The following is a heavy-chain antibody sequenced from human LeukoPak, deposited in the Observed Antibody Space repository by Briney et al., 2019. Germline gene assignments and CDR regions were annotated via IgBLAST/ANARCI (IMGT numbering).Heavy chain of an antibody. Sequence: PSETLSLTCTVSGGSISSSSYYWGWIRQPPGKGLEWIGSIHYSGSTYYNPSLKSRVTISVDTSKNQFSLKLSSVTAADTAVYYCATLLAYCGGDCYSNWFDPWGQGTLVTVSS. CDR1: GGSISSSSYY. CDR3: ATLLAYCGGDCYSNWFDP. J-gene: IGHJ5*02. D-gene: IGHD2-21*02. V-gene: IGHV4-39*07. CDR2: IHYSGST.